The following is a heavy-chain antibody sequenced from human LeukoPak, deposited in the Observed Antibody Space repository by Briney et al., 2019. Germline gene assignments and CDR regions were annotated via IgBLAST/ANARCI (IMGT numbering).Heavy chain of an antibody. Sequence: GRSLRLSCAASGFTFSSYGMHWVRQAPGKGLEWVSAISGSGGSTYYADSVKGRFTISRDNSKNTLYLQMNSLRAEDTAVYYCAKGYSGSYYRVFFDYWGQGTLVTVSS. J-gene: IGHJ4*02. D-gene: IGHD1-26*01. CDR1: GFTFSSYG. V-gene: IGHV3-23*01. CDR2: ISGSGGST. CDR3: AKGYSGSYYRVFFDY.